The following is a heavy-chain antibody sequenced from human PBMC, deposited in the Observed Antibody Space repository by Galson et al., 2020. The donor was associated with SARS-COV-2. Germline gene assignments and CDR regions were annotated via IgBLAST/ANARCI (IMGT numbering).Heavy chain of an antibody. CDR3: GGRVAVDNSLHI. CDR1: GDSVSSNSAA. J-gene: IGHJ3*02. Sequence: SQTLSLTCAISGDSVSSNSAAWNWIRQSPSRGLEWLGRTYYRSKWPSDYAVSVKSRITINPDTSKNHFSLQLNSVTPEDTAMFYCGGRVAVDNSLHIWSQGTMVIVSS. CDR2: TYYRSKWPS. D-gene: IGHD2-15*01. V-gene: IGHV6-1*01.